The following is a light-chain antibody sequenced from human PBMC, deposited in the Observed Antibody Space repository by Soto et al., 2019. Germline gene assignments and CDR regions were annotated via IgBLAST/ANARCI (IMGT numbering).Light chain of an antibody. J-gene: IGLJ1*01. V-gene: IGLV2-14*01. CDR1: ISDFGGYNY. CDR3: GTWDSSLSAGTYV. CDR2: EVT. Sequence: QSVLTQPASVSGSPGQSISISCTGTISDFGGYNYVSWYQQHPGKTPKLLIYEVTNRPSGVSSRFSASKSGNTASLTISGIKAEDEADYYCGTWDSSLSAGTYVFGTGTKVTAL.